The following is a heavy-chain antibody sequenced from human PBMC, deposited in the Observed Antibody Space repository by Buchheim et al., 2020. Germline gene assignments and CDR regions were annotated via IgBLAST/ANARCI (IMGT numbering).Heavy chain of an antibody. V-gene: IGHV3-30*03. D-gene: IGHD2-2*01. CDR2: ISYDGSNK. CDR1: GFTFSDYY. Sequence: QVQLVESGGGLVKPGGSLRLSCAASGFTFSDYYMSWIRQAPGKGLEWVAVISYDGSNKYYADSVKGRFTISRDNSKNTLYLQMNSLRAEDTAVYYCARDRGEYQLLAYYYYYGMDVWGQGTT. CDR3: ARDRGEYQLLAYYYYYGMDV. J-gene: IGHJ6*02.